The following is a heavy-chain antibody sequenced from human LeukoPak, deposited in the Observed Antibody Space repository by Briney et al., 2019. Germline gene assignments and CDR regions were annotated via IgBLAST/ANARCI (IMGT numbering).Heavy chain of an antibody. V-gene: IGHV4-34*01. Sequence: SETLSLTCAVYGGSFSGYYWSWIRQPPGKGLEWIGEINHSGSTNYNPSLKSRVTISVDTSKNQFSLKLSSVTAADTAVYYCARDIDLIVGATRDYGMDVWGQGTTVTVSS. J-gene: IGHJ6*02. CDR2: INHSGST. CDR3: ARDIDLIVGATRDYGMDV. CDR1: GGSFSGYY. D-gene: IGHD1-26*01.